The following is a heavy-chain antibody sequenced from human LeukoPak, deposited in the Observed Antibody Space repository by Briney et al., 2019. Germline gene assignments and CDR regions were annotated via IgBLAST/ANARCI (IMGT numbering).Heavy chain of an antibody. J-gene: IGHJ4*02. Sequence: ASVKVSCKSSGYTFTSYGISWVRQAPGQGLEWMGWISAYNGNTNYAQKLQGRVTMTTDTSTSTAYMELRSLRSADTAVYYCATEGPGYSSSWYGYWGQGTLVTVSS. V-gene: IGHV1-18*01. CDR3: ATEGPGYSSSWYGY. CDR1: GYTFTSYG. D-gene: IGHD6-13*01. CDR2: ISAYNGNT.